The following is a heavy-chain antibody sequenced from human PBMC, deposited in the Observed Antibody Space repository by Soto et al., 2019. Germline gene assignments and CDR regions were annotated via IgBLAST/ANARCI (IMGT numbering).Heavy chain of an antibody. CDR3: ARDPGSSWYWGGGYFDI. CDR1: GGSISSYY. V-gene: IGHV4-59*01. D-gene: IGHD6-13*01. J-gene: IGHJ3*02. Sequence: SETLSLTCTVSGGSISSYYWSWIRQPPGKGLEWIGYIYYSGSTNYNPSLKSRVTISVDTSKNQFSLKLSSVTAADTAVYYCARDPGSSWYWGGGYFDIWGQGTMVT. CDR2: IYYSGST.